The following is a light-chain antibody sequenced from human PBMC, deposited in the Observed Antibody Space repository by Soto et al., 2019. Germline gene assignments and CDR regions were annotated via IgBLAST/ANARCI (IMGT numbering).Light chain of an antibody. V-gene: IGKV3-11*01. J-gene: IGKJ4*01. CDR1: QSVSSH. Sequence: EIVLTRSPATLSLSPGERATLSCRASQSVSSHLAWYQQKLGQAPRLLIYDASSRATGIPARFSGSGSGTDFTLTISSLEPEDFAVYYCQQRSNWPPDLTFGGGTKLEIK. CDR3: QQRSNWPPDLT. CDR2: DAS.